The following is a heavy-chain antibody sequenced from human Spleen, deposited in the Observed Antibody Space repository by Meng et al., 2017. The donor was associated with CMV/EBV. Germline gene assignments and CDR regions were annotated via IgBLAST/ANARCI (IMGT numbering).Heavy chain of an antibody. Sequence: ASVKVSCKASGYTFTSYGISWVRQAPGQGLEWMGWISAYNGNTNYAQKLQGRVTMTTDTSTSTANMELRSLRSDDTAVYYCARAGFGVVITPNDYWGQGTLVTVSS. V-gene: IGHV1-18*01. CDR2: ISAYNGNT. D-gene: IGHD3-3*01. CDR3: ARAGFGVVITPNDY. J-gene: IGHJ4*02. CDR1: GYTFTSYG.